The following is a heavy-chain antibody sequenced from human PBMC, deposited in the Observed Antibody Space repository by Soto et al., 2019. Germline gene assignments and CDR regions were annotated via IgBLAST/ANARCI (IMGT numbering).Heavy chain of an antibody. CDR1: GGSFSGYY. J-gene: IGHJ4*02. D-gene: IGHD1-26*01. Sequence: PSETLSLTCAVYGGSFSGYYWSWIRQPPGKGLEWIGEINHSGSTNYNPSLKSRVTISVDTSKNQFSLKLSSVTAADTAVYYCARPSGSYLYYFDYRGQGILVTVSS. V-gene: IGHV4-34*01. CDR2: INHSGST. CDR3: ARPSGSYLYYFDY.